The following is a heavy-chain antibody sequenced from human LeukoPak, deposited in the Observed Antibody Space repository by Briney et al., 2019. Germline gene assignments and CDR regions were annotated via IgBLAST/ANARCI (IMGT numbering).Heavy chain of an antibody. Sequence: GGSLRLSCAASGFTFSDSYMRWIRQAPGKGREWVSYITYESTTYSTNSVKGGFTIPRDNAKNSLYLQMNSLRAEDTAVYYCAREISGWSGAFHIWGQGTVVTVSS. CDR2: ITYESTT. D-gene: IGHD6-19*01. CDR1: GFTFSDSY. J-gene: IGHJ3*02. CDR3: AREISGWSGAFHI. V-gene: IGHV3-69-1*01.